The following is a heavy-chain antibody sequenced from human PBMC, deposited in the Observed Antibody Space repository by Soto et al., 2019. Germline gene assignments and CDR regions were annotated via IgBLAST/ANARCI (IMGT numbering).Heavy chain of an antibody. Sequence: QVQLVQSGAEVKKPGASVKVSCKASGYTFTSYAMHWVRQAPGQRLEWMGWINAGNGNTKYSQKFQGRVTITRDTSASTAYMELSSLRSEDTAVYYCARRGYRNYYYYDMDVWGQGTTVTVSS. D-gene: IGHD5-18*01. CDR1: GYTFTSYA. CDR3: ARRGYRNYYYYDMDV. CDR2: INAGNGNT. J-gene: IGHJ6*02. V-gene: IGHV1-3*01.